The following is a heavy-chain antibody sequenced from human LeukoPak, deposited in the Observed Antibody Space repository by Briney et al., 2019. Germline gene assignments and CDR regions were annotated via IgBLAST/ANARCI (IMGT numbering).Heavy chain of an antibody. D-gene: IGHD3-3*01. Sequence: SVKVSCKASGGTFSSYAISWVRQAPGQGLEWMGGIIPIFGTANYAQKFQGRVTITADESTSTAYMELSSLRSEDTAVYYCATQLQGYDFWSGYYMEYFQHWGQGTLVTVSS. V-gene: IGHV1-69*13. CDR3: ATQLQGYDFWSGYYMEYFQH. CDR2: IIPIFGTA. CDR1: GGTFSSYA. J-gene: IGHJ1*01.